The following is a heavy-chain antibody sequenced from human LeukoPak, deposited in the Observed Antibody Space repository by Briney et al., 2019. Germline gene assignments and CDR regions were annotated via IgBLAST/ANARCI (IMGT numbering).Heavy chain of an antibody. Sequence: GGSLRLSCAASGFIFSSYGMNWVRQAPGKGLEWVSSISSSSSYIYYADSLKGRFTISRDNAKNSLYLQMNSLRAEDTAVYYCARDPTYYDYVWGSWNWGQGTMVTVSS. CDR2: ISSSSSYI. D-gene: IGHD3-16*01. V-gene: IGHV3-21*01. CDR3: ARDPTYYDYVWGSWN. J-gene: IGHJ3*01. CDR1: GFIFSSYG.